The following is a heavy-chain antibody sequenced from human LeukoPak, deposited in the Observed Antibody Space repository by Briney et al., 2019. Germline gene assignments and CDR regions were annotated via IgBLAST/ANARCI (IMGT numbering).Heavy chain of an antibody. CDR3: ARLFGYSYGFVSLRYFDY. Sequence: GGSLRLSCAASGFTFSSYWMSWVRQAPGKGLEWVANIKQDGSEKYYVDSVKGRFTISRDNAKNSLYLQMNSLRAEDTAVYYCARLFGYSYGFVSLRYFDYWGQGTLVTVSS. V-gene: IGHV3-7*01. D-gene: IGHD5-18*01. CDR2: IKQDGSEK. J-gene: IGHJ4*02. CDR1: GFTFSSYW.